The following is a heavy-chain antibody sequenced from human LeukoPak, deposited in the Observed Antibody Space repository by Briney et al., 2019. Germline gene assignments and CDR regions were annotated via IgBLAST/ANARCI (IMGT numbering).Heavy chain of an antibody. CDR3: ARGPLDPDYYGMDV. CDR2: IYSGGST. V-gene: IGHV3-53*01. Sequence: QPGGSLRLSCAASGFTVSSNYMSWVRQAPGKGLEWVSVIYSGGSTYYADSVKGRFTISRDNSKNTLYLQMNSLRAEDTAVYYCARGPLDPDYYGMDVWGQGTTVTVSS. J-gene: IGHJ6*02. CDR1: GFTVSSNY.